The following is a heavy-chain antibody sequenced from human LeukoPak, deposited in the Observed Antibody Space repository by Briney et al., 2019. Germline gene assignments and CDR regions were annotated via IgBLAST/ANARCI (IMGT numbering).Heavy chain of an antibody. D-gene: IGHD3-10*01. V-gene: IGHV1-18*01. CDR3: ARDSYYGSGSPY. J-gene: IGHJ4*02. CDR2: ISADNGNT. CDR1: GYTFTSYA. Sequence: GDSVKVSCKASGYTFTSYAISWVRQAPGQGLEWMGWISADNGNTNYAQKLQGRVTMTTDTSTSTAYMELRSLRSDDTAVYYCARDSYYGSGSPYWGQGTLVTVSS.